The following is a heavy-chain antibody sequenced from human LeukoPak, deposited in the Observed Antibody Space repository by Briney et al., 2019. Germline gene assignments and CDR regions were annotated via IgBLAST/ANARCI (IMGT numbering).Heavy chain of an antibody. CDR3: AKEPAH. CDR1: GDSISSGGYY. D-gene: IGHD2-15*01. V-gene: IGHV4-31*03. J-gene: IGHJ4*02. Sequence: KPSQTLSLTCTVSGDSISSGGYYWSWIRQYPGKGLEWIGCNDYSGNTYYNPSLKSRVTISVDTSKNHFSLKVNSVTAADTAVYYCAKEPAHWGQGTLVTVSS. CDR2: NDYSGNT.